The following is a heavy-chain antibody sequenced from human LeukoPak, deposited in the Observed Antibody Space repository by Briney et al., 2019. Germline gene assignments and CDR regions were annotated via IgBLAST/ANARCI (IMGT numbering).Heavy chain of an antibody. CDR1: GGSFSDYY. CDR3: ARSEYSSGWLLEY. J-gene: IGHJ4*02. D-gene: IGHD6-19*01. Sequence: SETLSLTCAVYGGSFSDYYWSWIRQPPGKGLEWIGEINHSGITNYNPSLKSRVTISVDTSKNQFSLKLSSVTAADTAVYYCARSEYSSGWLLEYWGQGTLVTVSS. V-gene: IGHV4-34*01. CDR2: INHSGIT.